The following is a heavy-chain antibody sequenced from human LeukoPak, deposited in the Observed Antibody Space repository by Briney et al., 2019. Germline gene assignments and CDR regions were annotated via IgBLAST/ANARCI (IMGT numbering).Heavy chain of an antibody. Sequence: SETLSLTCTVSGGSISSYYWSWIRQSPGKGLEWIGYIYYSGSTNYNPSLKSRVTISVDTSKNHFSLNLSSVTAADTAVYYCARGYYYYMDVGGTGTTVTVSS. CDR1: GGSISSYY. J-gene: IGHJ6*03. CDR3: ARGYYYYMDV. V-gene: IGHV4-59*01. CDR2: IYYSGST.